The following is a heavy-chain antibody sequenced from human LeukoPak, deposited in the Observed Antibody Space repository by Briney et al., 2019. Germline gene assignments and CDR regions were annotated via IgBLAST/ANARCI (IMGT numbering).Heavy chain of an antibody. Sequence: GSLRLSCVASGFTFSSYWMGWVRQAPGKGLEGVADIQQDGSEIFYVDSVRGRFTISRDNAKNSLYLQMNTLRAEDTAVYYCARDHYYAFDIWGQGTMVTVSS. D-gene: IGHD2/OR15-2a*01. J-gene: IGHJ3*02. V-gene: IGHV3-7*01. CDR2: IQQDGSEI. CDR1: GFTFSSYW. CDR3: ARDHYYAFDI.